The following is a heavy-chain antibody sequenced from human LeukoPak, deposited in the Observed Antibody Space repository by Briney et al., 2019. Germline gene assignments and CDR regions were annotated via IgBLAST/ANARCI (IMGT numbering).Heavy chain of an antibody. J-gene: IGHJ4*02. Sequence: ETLSLTCTVSGGSLTSTSHYWDWVRQPPGKGLEWVSVIYSGGSTYYADSVKGRFTISRDNSKNTLYLQMNSLRAEDTAVYYCARVRRAGTTRLLDYWGQGTLVTVSS. CDR2: IYSGGST. D-gene: IGHD1-1*01. CDR1: GGSLTSTSHY. V-gene: IGHV3-66*01. CDR3: ARVRRAGTTRLLDY.